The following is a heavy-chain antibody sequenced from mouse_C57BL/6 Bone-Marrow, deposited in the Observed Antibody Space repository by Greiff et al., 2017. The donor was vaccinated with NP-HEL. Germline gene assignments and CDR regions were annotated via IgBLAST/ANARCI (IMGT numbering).Heavy chain of an antibody. J-gene: IGHJ2*01. CDR3: AREGYSNYLYYFDY. D-gene: IGHD2-5*01. V-gene: IGHV3-5*01. CDR2: IYYSGTI. Sequence: EVKLVESGPGLVKPSQTVFLTCTVTGISITTGNYRWSWIRQFPGNKLEWIGYIYYSGTITYNPSLTSRTTITRDTPKNQFFLEMNSLTAEDTATYYCAREGYSNYLYYFDYWGQGTTLTVSS. CDR1: GISITTGNYR.